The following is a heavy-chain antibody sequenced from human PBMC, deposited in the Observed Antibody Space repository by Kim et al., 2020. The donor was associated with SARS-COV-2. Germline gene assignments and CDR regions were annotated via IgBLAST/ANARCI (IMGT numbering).Heavy chain of an antibody. CDR1: GYTFTSYA. J-gene: IGHJ4*02. V-gene: IGHV1-3*01. CDR2: INAGNGNT. D-gene: IGHD5-18*01. CDR3: ARGSYAAMAPFDY. Sequence: ASVKVSCKASGYTFTSYAMYWVRQAPGQRLEWMGWINAGNGNTKYSQKFQGRVTITRDTSASTAYMELSSLRSEDTAVYYCARGSYAAMAPFDYWGQGTLVTVSS.